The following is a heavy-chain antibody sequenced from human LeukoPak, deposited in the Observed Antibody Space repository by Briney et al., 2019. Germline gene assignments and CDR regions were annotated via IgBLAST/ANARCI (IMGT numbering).Heavy chain of an antibody. CDR3: ARDDVAWNDVHWFDP. CDR1: GFTFSYYT. V-gene: IGHV3-21*01. Sequence: GGSLRLSCAASGFTFSYYTMSWVRQAPGKGLEWVSSISSTGSSIYYADSVKGRFTISRDNAKNSLYLQMSSLIVEDTAVYYCARDDVAWNDVHWFDPWGQGTLVTVSS. D-gene: IGHD1-1*01. CDR2: ISSTGSSI. J-gene: IGHJ5*02.